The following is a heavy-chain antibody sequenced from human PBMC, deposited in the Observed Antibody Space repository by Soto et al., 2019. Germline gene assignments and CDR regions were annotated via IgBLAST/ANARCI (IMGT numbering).Heavy chain of an antibody. V-gene: IGHV3-9*01. CDR2: ISWNSGSI. D-gene: IGHD6-19*01. J-gene: IGHJ4*02. CDR1: GFTFDDYA. CDR3: ARAVAGSRFDY. Sequence: VQLVESGGGLVQPGRSLRLSCAASGFTFDDYAMHWVRQAPGKGLEWVSGISWNSGSIGYADSVKGRFTISRDNAKNSLYLQMNSLRAEDTALYYCARAVAGSRFDYWGQGTLVTVSS.